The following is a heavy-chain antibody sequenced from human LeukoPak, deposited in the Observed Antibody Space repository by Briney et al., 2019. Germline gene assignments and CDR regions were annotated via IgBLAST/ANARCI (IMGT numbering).Heavy chain of an antibody. V-gene: IGHV6-1*01. D-gene: IGHD4-17*01. CDR2: TYYRSKWYN. CDR1: GDSVSSNSAA. CDR3: ARLKASGALRNSGLRGQN. J-gene: IGHJ4*02. Sequence: SQTLSLTCAISGDSVSSNSAAWNWIRQSPSRGLEWLGRTYYRSKWYNDYAVSVKSRITINPDTSKNQFSLQLNSVTPEDTAVYYCARLKASGALRNSGLRGQNWGQGTLVTVSS.